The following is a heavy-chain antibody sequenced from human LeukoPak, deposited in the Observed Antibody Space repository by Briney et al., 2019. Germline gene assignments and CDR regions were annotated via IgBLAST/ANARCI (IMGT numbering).Heavy chain of an antibody. CDR3: ARGGSGYDFYYYYYYMDV. CDR2: INHSGST. CDR1: GGSISSYY. D-gene: IGHD3-22*01. V-gene: IGHV4-34*01. J-gene: IGHJ6*03. Sequence: SETLSLTCTVSGGSISSYYWSWIRQPPGKGLEWIGEINHSGSTNYNPSLKSRVTISVDTSKNQFSLKLSSVTAADTAVYYCARGGSGYDFYYYYYYMDVWGKGTTVTVSS.